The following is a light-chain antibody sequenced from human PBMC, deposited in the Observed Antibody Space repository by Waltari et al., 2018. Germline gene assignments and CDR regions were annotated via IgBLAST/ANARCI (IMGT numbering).Light chain of an antibody. CDR2: DAS. J-gene: IGKJ2*01. CDR3: QQRSNWLYT. V-gene: IGKV3-11*01. Sequence: EIVLTQSPATLSLSPGERATLSCRASQSVSSYLAWYQQKPGQAPRLLIYDASNRATGIPARFSGSGSGTDFTLTISSLEPEDFAAYYCQQRSNWLYTFGQGTKLEIK. CDR1: QSVSSY.